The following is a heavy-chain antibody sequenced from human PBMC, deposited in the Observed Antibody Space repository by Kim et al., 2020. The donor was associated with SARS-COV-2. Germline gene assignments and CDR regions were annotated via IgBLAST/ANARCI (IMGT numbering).Heavy chain of an antibody. Sequence: GGSLRLSCAASGFTFSSYGMHWVRQAPGKGLERVAVISYDGSNKYYADSVKGRFTISRDNSKTTLYLQMNSLRAEDTAVYYCAKDLSYCSGGSCYAVDYWGQGTLVTVSS. CDR2: ISYDGSNK. CDR1: GFTFSSYG. CDR3: AKDLSYCSGGSCYAVDY. D-gene: IGHD2-15*01. J-gene: IGHJ4*02. V-gene: IGHV3-30*18.